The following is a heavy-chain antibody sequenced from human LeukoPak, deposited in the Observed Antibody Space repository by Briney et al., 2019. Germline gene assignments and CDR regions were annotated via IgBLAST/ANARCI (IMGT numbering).Heavy chain of an antibody. J-gene: IGHJ4*02. D-gene: IGHD2-21*01. V-gene: IGHV3-53*01. CDR2: IYRGTTT. CDR1: GITVSINY. CDR3: ARVADTHIFDY. Sequence: GGSLRLSCEASGITVSINYMSWVRQAPGKGLEWVSVIYRGTTTDYADSVKGRFTISRDNSRNTLYLQMNSLRAEDTALYYCARVADTHIFDYWGQGTLVTVSS.